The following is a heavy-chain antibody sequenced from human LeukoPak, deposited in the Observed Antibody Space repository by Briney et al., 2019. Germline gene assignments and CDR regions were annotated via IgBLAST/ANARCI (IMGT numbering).Heavy chain of an antibody. Sequence: SETLSLTCTVSGHSITTDYYWGWIRQPPGKGLEWIGSIYYSGSTYYNPSLKSRVTISVDTSKNQFSLKLSSVTAADTAVYYCARQMSGYDYRGDFDYWGQGTLVTVSS. J-gene: IGHJ4*02. V-gene: IGHV4-38-2*02. CDR3: ARQMSGYDYRGDFDY. CDR1: GHSITTDYY. CDR2: IYYSGST. D-gene: IGHD5-12*01.